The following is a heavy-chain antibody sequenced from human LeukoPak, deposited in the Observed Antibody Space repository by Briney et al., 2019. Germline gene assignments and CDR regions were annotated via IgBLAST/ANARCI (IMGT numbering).Heavy chain of an antibody. CDR1: GFTFSRYG. CDR2: IRDDGSTR. Sequence: GGSLRLSCAASGFTFSRYGLHWVRQAPGKGLEWVAFIRDDGSTRYYADSVKGRFTVSRDNSKNTLYLQMDSLRTEDTAVYYCAKVPHSWGLFDSWGQGTLVTVSS. CDR3: AKVPHSWGLFDS. D-gene: IGHD3-16*01. J-gene: IGHJ4*02. V-gene: IGHV3-30*02.